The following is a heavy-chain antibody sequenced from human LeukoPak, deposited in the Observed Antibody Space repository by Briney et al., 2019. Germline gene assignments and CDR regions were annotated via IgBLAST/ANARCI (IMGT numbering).Heavy chain of an antibody. CDR1: GGSFSGYY. CDR2: INHSGST. D-gene: IGHD3-16*02. CDR3: AISVWGSYRPFDY. V-gene: IGHV4-34*01. J-gene: IGHJ4*02. Sequence: SETLSLTCTVYGGSFSGYYWSWIRQPPGKGLEWIGEINHSGSTNSNPSLKSRVTISLDTSKNQLTLNLRSVTAADTAVYYCAISVWGSYRPFDYWGQGTLVTVSS.